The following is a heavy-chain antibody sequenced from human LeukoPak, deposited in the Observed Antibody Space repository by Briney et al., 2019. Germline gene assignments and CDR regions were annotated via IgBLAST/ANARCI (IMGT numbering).Heavy chain of an antibody. CDR3: ARTVVPAANYYYYYMDV. V-gene: IGHV4-31*03. CDR1: GGSISSGGYY. D-gene: IGHD2-2*01. CDR2: IYYSGST. Sequence: SETLSLTCTVSGGSISSGGYYWSWIRQHPGKGLEWIGYIYYSGSTYYNPSLKSRVTISVDTSKNQFSLKLSSVTAAGTAVYYCARTVVPAANYYYYYMDVWGKGTTVTVSS. J-gene: IGHJ6*03.